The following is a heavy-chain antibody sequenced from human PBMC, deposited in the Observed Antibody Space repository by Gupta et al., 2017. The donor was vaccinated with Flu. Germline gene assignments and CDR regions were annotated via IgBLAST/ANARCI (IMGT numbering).Heavy chain of an antibody. CDR1: GGTFSSYA. CDR2: IIPIFGTA. J-gene: IGHJ6*02. V-gene: IGHV1-69*06. D-gene: IGHD3-3*01. CDR3: ARGALRFLEWSHMADYYYGMDV. Sequence: QVQLVQSGAEVKKPGSSVKVSCKASGGTFSSYAIRWVRQAPGQGLEWMGGIIPIFGTANYARKFQGRVTITADKSTSTAYMELSSLRSEDTAVYYCARGALRFLEWSHMADYYYGMDVWGQGTTVTVSS.